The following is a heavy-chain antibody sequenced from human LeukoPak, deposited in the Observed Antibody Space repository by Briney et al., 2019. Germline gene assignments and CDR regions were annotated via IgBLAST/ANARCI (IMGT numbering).Heavy chain of an antibody. CDR3: ARDWGLCSGNNCFYYFDY. V-gene: IGHV6-1*01. J-gene: IGHJ4*02. D-gene: IGHD2-15*01. CDR1: GETVSSDNAA. CDR2: TYYRSKWFN. Sequence: SQTLSLTCAIAGETVSSDNAAWNWIRQSPSRGLEWLGRTYYRSKWFNDYAVSMRGRININADTSKNQFSLQLNSVTPEDSAVYFCARDWGLCSGNNCFYYFDYWGQGTLVTVSS.